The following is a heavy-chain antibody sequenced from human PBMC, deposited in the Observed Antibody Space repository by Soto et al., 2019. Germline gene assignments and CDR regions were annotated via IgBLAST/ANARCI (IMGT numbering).Heavy chain of an antibody. D-gene: IGHD3-3*01. V-gene: IGHV5-51*01. CDR1: GYSFTNYW. Sequence: PGESLKISCKGSGYSFTNYWSGWVRQMPGKGLEWMGIFYSGDSDATYGPSFQGQVTISADKSISTAYLQWTSLKASDTAMYYWARGSGTYPYFDSWGQGTLVTVSS. CDR2: FYSGDSDA. J-gene: IGHJ4*02. CDR3: ARGSGTYPYFDS.